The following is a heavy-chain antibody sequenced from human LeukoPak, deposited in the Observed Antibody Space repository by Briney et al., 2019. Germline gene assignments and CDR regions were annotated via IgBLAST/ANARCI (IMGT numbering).Heavy chain of an antibody. V-gene: IGHV3-43*02. D-gene: IGHD5-18*01. CDR1: GFTFDDYA. J-gene: IGHJ6*02. CDR3: AKDGDTAMVTYYYYGMDV. Sequence: GGSLRLSCAASGFTFDDYAMHWVRQAPGKGLEWVSLISGDGGSTYYADSVKGRFTISRDNSKNSLYLQMNSLRTEDTALYYCAKDGDTAMVTYYYYGMDVWGQGTTVTVSS. CDR2: ISGDGGST.